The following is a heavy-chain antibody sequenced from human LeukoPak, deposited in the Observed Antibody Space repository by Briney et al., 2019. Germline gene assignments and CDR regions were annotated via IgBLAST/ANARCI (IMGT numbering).Heavy chain of an antibody. D-gene: IGHD6-13*01. J-gene: IGHJ4*02. CDR2: IYYSGAT. Sequence: SQTLSLTCTVSGASISSGGYYWTWIRQHPGKGLEWIGYIYYSGATDYNPSLKSRVNISLDMSDNRFSLKLSSVTSADTAVYYCARGEPLAAAGVYWGEGILVTVSS. V-gene: IGHV4-31*03. CDR1: GASISSGGYY. CDR3: ARGEPLAAAGVY.